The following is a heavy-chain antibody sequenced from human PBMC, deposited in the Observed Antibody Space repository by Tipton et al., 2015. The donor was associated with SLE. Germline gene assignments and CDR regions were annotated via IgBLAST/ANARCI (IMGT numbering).Heavy chain of an antibody. CDR1: GASISTYY. D-gene: IGHD6-13*01. V-gene: IGHV4-4*07. J-gene: IGHJ6*02. CDR2: LYTTESP. CDR3: ARDRGGSSWSTYFYYGMDV. Sequence: TLSLTCTVSGASISTYYWSWIRQPAGKGLEWIGRLYTTESPNYNPSLKSRVTMSVDTSKKQLSLNLSSVTAADTAVYYCARDRGGSSWSTYFYYGMDVWGQGTTVTVS.